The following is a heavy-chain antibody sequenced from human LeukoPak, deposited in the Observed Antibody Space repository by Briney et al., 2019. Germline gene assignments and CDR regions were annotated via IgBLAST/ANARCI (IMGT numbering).Heavy chain of an antibody. D-gene: IGHD6-19*01. CDR3: ARGQEQFSSPWQWGPRRKNFYYYGMDV. Sequence: PGGSLRLSCLAAGLTVRASSMNWVGLGPWKGLEWVSVISSDGNTYYADSVKGRFTISRDNSRNTLSLQMHGLRADDTAVYYCARGQEQFSSPWQWGPRRKNFYYYGMDVWGQGTTVTVSS. V-gene: IGHV3-66*01. CDR1: GLTVRASS. CDR2: ISSDGNT. J-gene: IGHJ6*02.